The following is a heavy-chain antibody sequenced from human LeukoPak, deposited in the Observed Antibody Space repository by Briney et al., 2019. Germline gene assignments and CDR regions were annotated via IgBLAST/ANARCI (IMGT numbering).Heavy chain of an antibody. V-gene: IGHV3-23*01. CDR3: ARRSGIAVAGAFDY. Sequence: GGSLRLSCAASGFPFSSHGMSWVRQAPGKGLEWVSGIIGGGGSTYYADSVKGRFTISGDNSRNTLFLQMNSLRAEDTAVYYCARRSGIAVAGAFDYWGQGTLVTVSS. CDR2: IIGGGGST. D-gene: IGHD6-19*01. CDR1: GFPFSSHG. J-gene: IGHJ4*02.